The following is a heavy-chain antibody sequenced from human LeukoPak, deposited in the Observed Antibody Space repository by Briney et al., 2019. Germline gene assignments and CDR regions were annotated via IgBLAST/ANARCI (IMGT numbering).Heavy chain of an antibody. J-gene: IGHJ4*02. CDR3: ARGGDGSDY. D-gene: IGHD2-15*01. CDR2: ISYDGSNK. V-gene: IGHV3-30-3*01. CDR1: GFTFSSYA. Sequence: GGSLRLSCAASGFTFSSYAMHWVRQAPGKGLEWVAVISYDGSNKYYADSVKGRFTISRDNSKNTLYLQMNSLRAEDTAVYYRARGGDGSDYWGQGTLVTVSS.